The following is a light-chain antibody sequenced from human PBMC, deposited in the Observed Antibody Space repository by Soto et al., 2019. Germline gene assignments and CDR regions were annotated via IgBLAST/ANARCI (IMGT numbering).Light chain of an antibody. J-gene: IGLJ1*01. Sequence: QSALTQPASVSGSPGQSITISCTGTSSVFGSYNLVSWYQQHLGKAPKVMIYEVSKRPSGVPNRFSGSKSGNTASLTISGLQAEDEADYYCCSYAGSSTYVFGTGTKVTVL. V-gene: IGLV2-23*02. CDR2: EVS. CDR1: SSVFGSYNL. CDR3: CSYAGSSTYV.